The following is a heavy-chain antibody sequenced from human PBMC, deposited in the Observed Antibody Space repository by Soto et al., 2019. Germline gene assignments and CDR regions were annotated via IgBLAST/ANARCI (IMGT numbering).Heavy chain of an antibody. Sequence: ASVKVSCKASVYTFTSYAMHWVRRAPGQRLEWMGWINAGNGNTKYSQKFQGRVTITRDTSASTAYMELSSLRSEDTAVYYCARYGDDILTGYYRSNWFDPWGQGTLVTVSS. D-gene: IGHD3-9*01. CDR1: VYTFTSYA. CDR3: ARYGDDILTGYYRSNWFDP. CDR2: INAGNGNT. V-gene: IGHV1-3*01. J-gene: IGHJ5*02.